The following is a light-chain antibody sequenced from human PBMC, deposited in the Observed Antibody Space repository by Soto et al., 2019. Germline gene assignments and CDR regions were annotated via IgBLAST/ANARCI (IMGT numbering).Light chain of an antibody. J-gene: IGKJ3*01. Sequence: EIVMTQSPATLSVSPGERATLSCRASPSVSSTLAWYQQKPGQAPMLLIYGASTRATGIPARFSGSGSGTEFTRTISSLQSEDFAVYYWQQYNNWPFTCGTGTKVD. CDR2: GAS. V-gene: IGKV3D-15*01. CDR3: QQYNNWPFT. CDR1: PSVSST.